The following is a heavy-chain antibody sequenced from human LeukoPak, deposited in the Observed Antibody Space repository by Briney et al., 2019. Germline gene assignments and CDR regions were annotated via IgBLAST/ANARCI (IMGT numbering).Heavy chain of an antibody. J-gene: IGHJ5*02. CDR2: VNHSGST. V-gene: IGHV4-34*01. CDR3: ACRIEAPVNIWFDP. D-gene: IGHD6-13*01. Sequence: SETLSLTCAVYDGSLSGYYWSWIRPPPGKGLEWVGEVNHSGSTNYNPSLKSRVTISVDTSKNQFSLKLRSVTGADTAVYYCACRIEAPVNIWFDPWGQGTLVTVSS. CDR1: DGSLSGYY.